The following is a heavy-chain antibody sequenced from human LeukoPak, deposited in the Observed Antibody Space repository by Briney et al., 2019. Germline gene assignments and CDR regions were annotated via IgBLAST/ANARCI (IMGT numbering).Heavy chain of an antibody. J-gene: IGHJ6*02. Sequence: ASVKVSCKASGGTFSSYAISWVRQAPGQGLEWMGGIIPIFGTANYAQKFQGRVTITADQSTSTAYMELSSLRSEDTAVYYCARANCSGGSCYSEYYYGMDVWGQGTLVTVSS. CDR2: IIPIFGTA. CDR3: ARANCSGGSCYSEYYYGMDV. V-gene: IGHV1-69*13. D-gene: IGHD2-15*01. CDR1: GGTFSSYA.